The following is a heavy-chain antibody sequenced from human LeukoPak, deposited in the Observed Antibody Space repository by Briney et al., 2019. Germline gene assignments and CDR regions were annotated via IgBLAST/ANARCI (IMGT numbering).Heavy chain of an antibody. CDR2: INPKSGGT. CDR1: GYTITAYY. Sequence: ASVKVSCKASGYTITAYYIHWVRQVPGQGLEWLGQINPKSGGTKYAQKFQGRVTMTRDTSSNTAYMELSGLRSDDTTMYYCARDWTGGNHDYWGQGTLVTVSS. CDR3: ARDWTGGNHDY. V-gene: IGHV1-2*06. D-gene: IGHD3/OR15-3a*01. J-gene: IGHJ4*02.